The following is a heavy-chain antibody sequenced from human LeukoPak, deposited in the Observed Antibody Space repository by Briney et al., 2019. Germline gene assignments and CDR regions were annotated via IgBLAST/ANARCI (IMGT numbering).Heavy chain of an antibody. CDR1: GFTFSSYS. Sequence: GGSLRLSCAASGFTFSSYSMNWVRQAPGKGLEWVSCISSSSSTIYYADSVKGRFTISRDNAKNSLYLQMNSLRAEDTAVYYCARDGIAVEDFDYWGQGTLVTVSS. V-gene: IGHV3-48*04. CDR2: ISSSSSTI. J-gene: IGHJ4*02. CDR3: ARDGIAVEDFDY. D-gene: IGHD6-19*01.